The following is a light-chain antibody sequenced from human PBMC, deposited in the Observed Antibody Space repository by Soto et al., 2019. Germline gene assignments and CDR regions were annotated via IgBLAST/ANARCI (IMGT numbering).Light chain of an antibody. CDR3: QQYAGTPLT. Sequence: EIVLTQSPGTLSLSPGERAALSCRASQTISSSNLAWYQQRPGQAPRLLIFGASTRATGIPDRFSGSGSERDFTLTISRLEPEDSAVYFCQQYAGTPLTFGGGTKVQSK. J-gene: IGKJ4*01. V-gene: IGKV3-20*01. CDR2: GAS. CDR1: QTISSSN.